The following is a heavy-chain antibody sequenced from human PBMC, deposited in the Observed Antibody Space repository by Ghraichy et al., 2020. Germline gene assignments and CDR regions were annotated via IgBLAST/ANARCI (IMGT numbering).Heavy chain of an antibody. CDR1: GGSISSSSYY. CDR3: ASKRYSSGWYLMVSSDYFDY. J-gene: IGHJ4*02. Sequence: SETLSLTCTVSGGSISSSSYYWGWIRQPPGKGLEWIGSIYYSGSTYYNPSLKSRVTISVDTSKNQFSLKLSSVTAADTAVYYCASKRYSSGWYLMVSSDYFDYWGQGTLVTVSS. CDR2: IYYSGST. D-gene: IGHD6-19*01. V-gene: IGHV4-39*07.